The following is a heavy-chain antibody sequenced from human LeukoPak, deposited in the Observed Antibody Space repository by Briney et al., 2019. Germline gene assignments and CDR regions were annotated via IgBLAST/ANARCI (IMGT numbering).Heavy chain of an antibody. Sequence: SETLSLTCTVSVESLGSSSYYWGWIRQAPGKGLEWIGTIYFDGNTFYNPSLKSRVTLSIDMSKSQFSLRLASVTASDTAIYYCAAENGNFWIGYHYFEDWGQGSLVSVSS. CDR2: IYFDGNT. CDR3: AAENGNFWIGYHYFED. V-gene: IGHV4-39*01. J-gene: IGHJ4*02. CDR1: VESLGSSSYY. D-gene: IGHD3-3*01.